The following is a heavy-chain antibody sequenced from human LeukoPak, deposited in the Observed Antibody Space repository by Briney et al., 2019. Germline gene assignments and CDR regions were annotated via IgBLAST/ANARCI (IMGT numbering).Heavy chain of an antibody. D-gene: IGHD6-19*01. CDR1: GFTVGSNY. J-gene: IGHJ4*02. CDR2: MYSGGST. Sequence: GGSLRLSCAASGFTVGSNYMSWVRQAPGKGLEWVSVMYSGGSTYYADSVKGRFTISRDNSKNTLYLQMNSLRVEDTAVYYCARDDTGYSSGWSKDFDYWGQGTLVTVSS. V-gene: IGHV3-66*01. CDR3: ARDDTGYSSGWSKDFDY.